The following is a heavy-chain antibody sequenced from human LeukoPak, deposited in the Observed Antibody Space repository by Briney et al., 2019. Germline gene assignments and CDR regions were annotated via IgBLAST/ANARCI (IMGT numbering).Heavy chain of an antibody. CDR3: ARDRARYSGYDSNDY. D-gene: IGHD5-12*01. V-gene: IGHV3-7*01. CDR1: GFTFSSYW. Sequence: GGSLRLSCAASGFTFSSYWMSWVRQAPGKGLEWVANMKQDGSEKYYVDSVKGRFTISRDNAKNSLYLQMNSLRAEDTAVYYCARDRARYSGYDSNDYWGQGTLVTVSS. J-gene: IGHJ4*02. CDR2: MKQDGSEK.